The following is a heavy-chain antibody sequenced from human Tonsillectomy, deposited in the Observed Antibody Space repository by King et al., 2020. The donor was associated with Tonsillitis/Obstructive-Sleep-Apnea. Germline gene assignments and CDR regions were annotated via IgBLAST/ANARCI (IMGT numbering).Heavy chain of an antibody. CDR1: GFTFSSYS. V-gene: IGHV3-21*01. J-gene: IGHJ6*03. D-gene: IGHD3-3*01. Sequence: VKLVESGGGLVKPGGSLRLSCAASGFTFSSYSMNWVRQAPGKGLEWVSSISSSSSYIYYADSVKGRFTISRDNAKNSLYLQMNSLRAEDTAVYYCARDLEDSYYYYMDVWGKGTTVTVSS. CDR2: ISSSSSYI. CDR3: ARDLEDSYYYYMDV.